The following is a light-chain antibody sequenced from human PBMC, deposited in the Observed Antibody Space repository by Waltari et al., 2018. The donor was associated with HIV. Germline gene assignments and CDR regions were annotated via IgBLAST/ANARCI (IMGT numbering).Light chain of an antibody. J-gene: IGLJ2*01. Sequence: QSVLTQPPSVSGAPGQTVTISCSGSSSNIGDADFDVHCYQQLPGTAPKLLIYGNRIRPSGVPDRFSGSKSGTSASLAITGLQPEDEADYYCQSFDYDSSLTVLFGGGTKLTVL. CDR3: QSFDYDSSLTVL. CDR2: GNR. V-gene: IGLV1-40*01. CDR1: SSNIGDADFD.